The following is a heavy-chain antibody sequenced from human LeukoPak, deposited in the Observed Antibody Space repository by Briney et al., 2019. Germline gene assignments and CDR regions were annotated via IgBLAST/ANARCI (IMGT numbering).Heavy chain of an antibody. CDR2: IAKDGYWI. J-gene: IGHJ4*02. Sequence: GGSLRLSCAASGFSLSGYWMSWVRQALGQGLEWVANIAKDGYWIHYADSVKGRFTISRDNAKNSLSLQMNSLRADDTAIYYCARDLDFYAADYWGQGTLVTVAS. D-gene: IGHD2/OR15-2a*01. CDR3: ARDLDFYAADY. V-gene: IGHV3-7*01. CDR1: GFSLSGYW.